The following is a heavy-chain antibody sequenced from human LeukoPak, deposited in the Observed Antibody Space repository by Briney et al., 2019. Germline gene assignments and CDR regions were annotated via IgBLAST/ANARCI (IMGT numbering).Heavy chain of an antibody. CDR2: MYYSGST. CDR1: GGSISSNNYY. D-gene: IGHD1-26*01. V-gene: IGHV4-39*01. J-gene: IGHJ4*02. Sequence: SETLPLTCTVSGGSISSNNYYWGWIRQPPGKGLEWIGSMYYSGSTYYNSSLKSRVTISVDMSKNQFSLKLSSVTAADTAEYYCARHPYGGSYFCFDYWGQGTLVTVSS. CDR3: ARHPYGGSYFCFDY.